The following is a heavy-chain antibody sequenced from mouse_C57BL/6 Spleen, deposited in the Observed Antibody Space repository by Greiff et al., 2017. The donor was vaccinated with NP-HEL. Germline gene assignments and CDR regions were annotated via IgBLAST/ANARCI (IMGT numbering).Heavy chain of an antibody. J-gene: IGHJ4*01. V-gene: IGHV5-16*01. Sequence: EVMLVESEGGLVQPGSSMKLSCTASGFTFSDYYMAWVRQVPEKGLEWVANINYDGSSTYYLDSLKSRFIISRDNAKNILYLQMSSLKSEDTATYYCARGYDGKRYYAMDYWGQGTSVTVSS. CDR1: GFTFSDYY. CDR3: ARGYDGKRYYAMDY. D-gene: IGHD2-1*01. CDR2: INYDGSST.